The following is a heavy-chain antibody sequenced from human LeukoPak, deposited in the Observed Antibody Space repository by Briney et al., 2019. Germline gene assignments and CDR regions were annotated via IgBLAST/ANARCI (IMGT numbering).Heavy chain of an antibody. J-gene: IGHJ4*02. CDR3: AKDGLTAWTYYYDSSGPG. D-gene: IGHD3-22*01. CDR2: ISGSGGST. V-gene: IGHV3-23*01. Sequence: GGTLRLSCAASGFTFSSYGMSWVRQAPGKGLEWVSAISGSGGSTYYADSVKGRFTISRDNSKNTLYLQMNSLRAEDTAVYYCAKDGLTAWTYYYDSSGPGWGQGTLVTVSS. CDR1: GFTFSSYG.